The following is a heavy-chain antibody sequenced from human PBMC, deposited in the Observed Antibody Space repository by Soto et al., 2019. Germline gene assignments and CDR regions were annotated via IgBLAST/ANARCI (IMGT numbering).Heavy chain of an antibody. CDR1: GGSISSGGYY. V-gene: IGHV4-31*03. J-gene: IGHJ4*02. CDR2: IYYSGST. Sequence: SETLSLTCTVSGGSISSGGYYWSWIRQHPGKGLEWIGYIYYSGSTYYNPSLKSRVTMSVDTSKNQFSLKLSSVTAAYTAVYYCAGIRGYDFDYWGQGTRGTVSS. CDR3: AGIRGYDFDY. D-gene: IGHD3-22*01.